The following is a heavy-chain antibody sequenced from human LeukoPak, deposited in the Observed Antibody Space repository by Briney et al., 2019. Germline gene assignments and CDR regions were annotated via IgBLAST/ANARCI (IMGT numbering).Heavy chain of an antibody. V-gene: IGHV3-49*03. J-gene: IGHJ4*02. CDR3: TRDLVVRGVSLRQDY. Sequence: HAGGSLRLSCTASGFTFGDYAMSWFRQAPGKGLEWVGFIRRKAYGCTTEYGAYVKDKFTISRDDSKSIAYLQMNSLKTEDTAVYYCTRDLVVRGVSLRQDYWGQGTLVTVSS. D-gene: IGHD3-10*01. CDR2: IRRKAYGCTT. CDR1: GFTFGDYA.